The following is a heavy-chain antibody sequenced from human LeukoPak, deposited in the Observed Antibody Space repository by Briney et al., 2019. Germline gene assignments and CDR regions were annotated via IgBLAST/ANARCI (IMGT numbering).Heavy chain of an antibody. V-gene: IGHV1-8*01. D-gene: IGHD1-1*01. CDR2: MNPNSGNT. CDR1: GYTFTSDD. Sequence: ASEKVSCKASGYTFTSDDINCVRQATGQGLEWMGWMNPNSGNTGYAQKFQGRVTMTRNTSISTAYMELSSLRSEDTAVYYCATRVSGRYVTLNWNEEDFWGQGTLVTVSS. J-gene: IGHJ4*02. CDR3: ATRVSGRYVTLNWNEEDF.